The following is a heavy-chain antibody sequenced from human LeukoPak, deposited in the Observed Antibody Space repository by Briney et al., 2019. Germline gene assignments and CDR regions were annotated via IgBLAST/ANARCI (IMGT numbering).Heavy chain of an antibody. J-gene: IGHJ4*02. V-gene: IGHV1-69*02. D-gene: IGHD1-26*01. CDR2: IIPILGIA. CDR3: ARVGPGIVGATNY. Sequence: EASVKVSCKASGGTFSSYTISWVRQAPGQGLEWMGRIIPILGIANYAQKFQGRVTITAEKTTSTAYMELSSLRSEDTAVYYCARVGPGIVGATNYWGQGTLVTVSS. CDR1: GGTFSSYT.